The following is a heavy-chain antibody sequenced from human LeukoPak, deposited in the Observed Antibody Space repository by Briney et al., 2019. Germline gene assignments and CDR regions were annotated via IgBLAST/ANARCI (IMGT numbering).Heavy chain of an antibody. CDR1: GFTFSSYW. V-gene: IGHV3-7*01. Sequence: GGSLRLSCAASGFTFSSYWMSWVRQAPGKGLEWVANIKQDGSEKYYVDPVKGRFTISRDNAKNSLYLQMNSLRAEDTAVYYCARAYLSRVVVVPAAMYFDYWGQGTLVTVSS. CDR2: IKQDGSEK. D-gene: IGHD2-2*01. CDR3: ARAYLSRVVVVPAAMYFDY. J-gene: IGHJ4*02.